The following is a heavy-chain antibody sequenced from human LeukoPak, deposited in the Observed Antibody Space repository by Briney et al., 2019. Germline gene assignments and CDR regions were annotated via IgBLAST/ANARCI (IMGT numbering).Heavy chain of an antibody. D-gene: IGHD2-2*02. J-gene: IGHJ3*02. CDR3: ATRTVPTAIHSAFDI. Sequence: ASVKVSCRSSGYTLSVLPLHWVRQAPGKGLECMGGYEPEDGETFYTQEFQGRVTMTEDISTDTAYMELSSLRSDDTAMYYCATRTVPTAIHSAFDIWGQGTRVTVSS. CDR1: GYTLSVLP. V-gene: IGHV1-24*01. CDR2: YEPEDGET.